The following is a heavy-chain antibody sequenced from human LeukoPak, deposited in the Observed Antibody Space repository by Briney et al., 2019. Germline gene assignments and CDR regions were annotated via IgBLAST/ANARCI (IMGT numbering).Heavy chain of an antibody. J-gene: IGHJ6*04. CDR3: AKGSDRFSWNV. D-gene: IGHD3-10*01. Sequence: PGGSLRLSCAASGFAFDDYAMHWVRQAPGKGLEWVSLIGGDGGSTYYADSVKGRFTISRDNAKNSLYLQMNSLRAEDTALYYCAKGSDRFSWNVWGKGTTVTVSS. V-gene: IGHV3-43*02. CDR1: GFAFDDYA. CDR2: IGGDGGST.